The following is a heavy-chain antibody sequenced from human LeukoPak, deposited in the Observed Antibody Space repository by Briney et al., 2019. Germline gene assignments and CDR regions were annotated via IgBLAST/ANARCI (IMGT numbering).Heavy chain of an antibody. CDR2: IYYSGST. Sequence: PSETLSLTCTVSGGSISSGDYYWSWIPQPPGKGLEWIGYIYYSGSTYYNPSLKSRVTISVDTSKNQFSLKLSSVTAADTAVYYCARDYDSSGLYYGMDVWGQGTTVTVSS. CDR1: GGSISSGDYY. CDR3: ARDYDSSGLYYGMDV. D-gene: IGHD3-22*01. J-gene: IGHJ6*02. V-gene: IGHV4-30-4*01.